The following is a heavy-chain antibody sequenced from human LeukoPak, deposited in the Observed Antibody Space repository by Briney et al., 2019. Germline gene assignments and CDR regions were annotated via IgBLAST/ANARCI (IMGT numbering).Heavy chain of an antibody. CDR2: INSDGRST. J-gene: IGHJ4*02. CDR3: TRVFVGDEYSSSGY. V-gene: IGHV3-74*01. Sequence: GGSLRLSSAASGFTFSRYYMHWVRQAPGKGLVWVSRINSDGRSTTYADSVRGRFTVSRDNAKNTLYLQMNSLKVEDTAMYYCTRVFVGDEYSSSGYWGQGTLVTVSS. D-gene: IGHD6-13*01. CDR1: GFTFSRYY.